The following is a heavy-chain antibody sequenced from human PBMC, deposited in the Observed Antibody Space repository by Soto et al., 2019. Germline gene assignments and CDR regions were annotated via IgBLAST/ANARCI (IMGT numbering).Heavy chain of an antibody. D-gene: IGHD3-22*01. CDR3: ARGATYYYDSSGYYPDYFDY. CDR2: IGTAGDP. V-gene: IGHV3-13*05. CDR1: GFTFSSYD. J-gene: IGHJ4*02. Sequence: VGSLRLSCAASGFTFSSYDMHWVRQATGKGLEWVSAIGTAGDPYYPGSVKGRFTISRENAKNSLYLQMNSLRAGDTAVYYCARGATYYYDSSGYYPDYFDYWGQGTLVTVSS.